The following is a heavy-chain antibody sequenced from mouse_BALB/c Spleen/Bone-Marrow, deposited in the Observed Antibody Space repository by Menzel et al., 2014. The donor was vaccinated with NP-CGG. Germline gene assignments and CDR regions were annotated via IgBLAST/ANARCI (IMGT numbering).Heavy chain of an antibody. CDR2: SSNGGGNT. J-gene: IGHJ4*01. V-gene: IGHV5-12-2*01. D-gene: IGHD2-1*01. CDR1: GFIFSRYT. CDR3: ARGRAYGNSFPYAMDY. Sequence: EVKLVESGGGLVQPGGSLKLSCAASGFIFSRYTMSWVRQTPEERLEWVAYSSNGGGNTYYPDTVKGRFTISRDNVKNFLYLQMSSLKSEDTAMYYCARGRAYGNSFPYAMDYWGQGTSVIVSS.